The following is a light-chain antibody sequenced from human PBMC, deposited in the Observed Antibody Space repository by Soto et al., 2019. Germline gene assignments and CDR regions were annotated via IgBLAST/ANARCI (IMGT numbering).Light chain of an antibody. Sequence: QSALTQTRSVSGSPGQAVTLSCTGTNSDVGAYKYVSWYRQHPAKAPKVIIYDVSKRPSGVPDRFSGSKSGNAASLTISGLQAEDEADYFCSSFGGSYTHVFGTGTKRTVL. J-gene: IGLJ1*01. CDR1: NSDVGAYKY. CDR3: SSFGGSYTHV. CDR2: DVS. V-gene: IGLV2-11*01.